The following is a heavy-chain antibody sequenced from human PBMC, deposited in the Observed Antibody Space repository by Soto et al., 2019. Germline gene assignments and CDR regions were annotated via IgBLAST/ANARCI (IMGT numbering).Heavy chain of an antibody. V-gene: IGHV3-23*01. J-gene: IGHJ6*03. Sequence: GGSLRLSCAASGFTFSSYGMSWVRQAPGKGLEWVSTISGGGGSTYYADSVKGRLTISRDNSKNTLYLQMNSLGAEDTAVYYCAKVSGYDWGYYYYYMDVWGKGTTVTVSS. CDR2: ISGGGGST. D-gene: IGHD5-12*01. CDR1: GFTFSSYG. CDR3: AKVSGYDWGYYYYYMDV.